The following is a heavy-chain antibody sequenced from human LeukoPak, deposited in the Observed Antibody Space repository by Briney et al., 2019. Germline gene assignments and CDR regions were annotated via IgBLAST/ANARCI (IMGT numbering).Heavy chain of an antibody. CDR1: GGSISNYY. V-gene: IGHV4-59*08. Sequence: SETLSLTCTVSGGSISNYYWSWIRQPPGEGLEGIGYIYYSGSTNYNPSLKSRVTISVDTSKNQFSLKLNSVTAADTAVYYCARRAYGSGSFNRYYFDYWGQGTLVAVSS. CDR2: IYYSGST. D-gene: IGHD3-10*01. CDR3: ARRAYGSGSFNRYYFDY. J-gene: IGHJ4*02.